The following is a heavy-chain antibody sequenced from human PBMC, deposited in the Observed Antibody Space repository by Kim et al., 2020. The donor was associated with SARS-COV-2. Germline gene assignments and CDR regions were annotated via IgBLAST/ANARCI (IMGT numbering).Heavy chain of an antibody. J-gene: IGHJ4*02. Sequence: GGSLRLSCAASGFTFNDYWMSWVRQAPGKGLEWVVNINPRGSEKYYVDSVKDRFTISRDNAKNSLTLQMNGLRVEDTAIYYCARAPTGDFWGQGTLVTVSS. V-gene: IGHV3-7*03. CDR1: GFTFNDYW. CDR2: INPRGSEK. D-gene: IGHD3-10*01. CDR3: ARAPTGDF.